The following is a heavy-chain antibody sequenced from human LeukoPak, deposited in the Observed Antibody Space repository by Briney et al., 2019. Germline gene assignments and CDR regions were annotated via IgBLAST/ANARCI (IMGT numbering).Heavy chain of an antibody. D-gene: IGHD3-3*01. CDR3: ARNGYYAAFDI. CDR1: GGSFSGYY. CDR2: INHSGST. J-gene: IGHJ3*02. Sequence: PSETLSLTCAVYGGSFSGYYWSWIRQPPGKGLEWIGEINHSGSTNYNPSLKSRVTISVDTSKNQFSLKLSSVTAADTAVYYCARNGYYAAFDIWGQGTMVTVSS. V-gene: IGHV4-34*01.